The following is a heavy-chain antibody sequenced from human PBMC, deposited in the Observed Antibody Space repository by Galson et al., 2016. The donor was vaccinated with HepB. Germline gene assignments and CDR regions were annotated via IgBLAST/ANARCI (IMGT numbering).Heavy chain of an antibody. CDR1: GYTLSALA. D-gene: IGHD3-3*01. Sequence: SVKVSCKVSGYTLSALAMHWVRQVPGKGPEWMGGFVPEDAEVGYAQKFQDRVTMTEDTATDTAYMELKILTSEDTAVYYCAADFALRFYWGQGTLVTVSS. J-gene: IGHJ4*02. V-gene: IGHV1-24*01. CDR3: AADFALRFY. CDR2: FVPEDAEV.